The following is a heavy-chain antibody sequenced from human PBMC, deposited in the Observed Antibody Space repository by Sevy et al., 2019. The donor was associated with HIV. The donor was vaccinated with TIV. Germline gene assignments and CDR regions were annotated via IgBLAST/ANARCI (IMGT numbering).Heavy chain of an antibody. D-gene: IGHD5-12*01. V-gene: IGHV3-48*02. CDR3: ARGWVYSGYDYLGELIFDY. Sequence: GGSLRLSCAASGFTFSSYSMNWVRQAPGKGLEWVSYISSSSSTIYYADSVKGRFTISRDNAKNSLYLQMNSLRDEDTAVYYCARGWVYSGYDYLGELIFDYWGQGTLVTVSS. CDR1: GFTFSSYS. J-gene: IGHJ4*02. CDR2: ISSSSSTI.